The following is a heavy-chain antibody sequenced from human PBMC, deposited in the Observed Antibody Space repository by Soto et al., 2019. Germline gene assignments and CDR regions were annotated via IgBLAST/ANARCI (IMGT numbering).Heavy chain of an antibody. V-gene: IGHV1-69*13. CDR2: IIPSFGTA. CDR3: ARVAIVTRDHWFDP. Sequence: SVKVSCKASGGTFSSYAISWVRQAPGQGLEWMGGIIPSFGTANYAQKFQGRVTITADESTSTAYMELSSLRSEDTAVYYCARVAIVTRDHWFDPWGQGTLVTVSS. D-gene: IGHD2-15*01. CDR1: GGTFSSYA. J-gene: IGHJ5*02.